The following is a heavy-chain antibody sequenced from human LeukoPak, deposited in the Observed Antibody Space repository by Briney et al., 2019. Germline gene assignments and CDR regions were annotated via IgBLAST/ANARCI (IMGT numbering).Heavy chain of an antibody. J-gene: IGHJ4*02. CDR1: GYTFTSYY. CDR2: INPSGGAT. CDR3: ARDLGITMIVNYFDY. Sequence: ASVKVSCKASGYTFTSYYMHWVRQAPGQGLEWMGIINPSGGATKYAQKFQGRVTMTRDTSTSTLYMELSSLRSEDTAVYYCARDLGITMIVNYFDYWGLGTLVTVSS. V-gene: IGHV1-46*01. D-gene: IGHD3-22*01.